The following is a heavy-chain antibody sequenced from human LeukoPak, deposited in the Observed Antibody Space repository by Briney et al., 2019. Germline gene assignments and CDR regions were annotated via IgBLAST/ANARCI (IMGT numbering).Heavy chain of an antibody. J-gene: IGHJ4*02. CDR1: GGTFSSYA. CDR3: ARDVLRYCSGGSCTDY. V-gene: IGHV1-69*06. CDR2: IIPIFGTA. Sequence: SVKVSCKASGGTFSSYAISWVRQAPGQGLEWMGGIIPIFGTANYAQKFQGRVTITADKSTSTAYMELSRLRSDDTAVYYCARDVLRYCSGGSCTDYWGQGTLVTVSS. D-gene: IGHD2-15*01.